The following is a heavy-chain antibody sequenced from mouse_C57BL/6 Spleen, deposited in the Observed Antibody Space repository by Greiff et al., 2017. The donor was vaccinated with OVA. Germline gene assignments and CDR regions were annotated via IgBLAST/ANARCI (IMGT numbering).Heavy chain of an antibody. CDR2: IYPGDGDT. V-gene: IGHV1-82*01. J-gene: IGHJ4*01. CDR1: GYAFSSSW. CDR3: ARGSGYVDYAMDY. Sequence: QVQLKESGPELVKPGASVKISCKASGYAFSSSWMNWVKQRPGKGLEWIGRIYPGDGDTNYNGKFKGKATLTADKSSSTAYMQLSSLTSEDSAVYFCARGSGYVDYAMDYWGQGTSVTVSS. D-gene: IGHD3-2*02.